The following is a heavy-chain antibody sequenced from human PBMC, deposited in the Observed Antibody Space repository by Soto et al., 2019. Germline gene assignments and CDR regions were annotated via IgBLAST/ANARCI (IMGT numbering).Heavy chain of an antibody. CDR2: ISYDGSNK. J-gene: IGHJ4*02. D-gene: IGHD6-19*01. V-gene: IGHV3-30*18. CDR3: AKDRQWLVLGTLDY. Sequence: QVQLVESGGGVVQPGRSLRLSCAASGFTFSSYGMHWVRQAPGKGLEWVAVISYDGSNKYYADSVKGRFTISRDNSKNTLYLQMNRLSAEDTAVYYCAKDRQWLVLGTLDYWGQGTLVTVSS. CDR1: GFTFSSYG.